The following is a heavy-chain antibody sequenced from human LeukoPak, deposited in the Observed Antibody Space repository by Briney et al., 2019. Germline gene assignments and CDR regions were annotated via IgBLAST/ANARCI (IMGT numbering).Heavy chain of an antibody. CDR2: INSDGINT. CDR1: GFTFSNYW. Sequence: PGGPLRLSCAASGFTFSNYWMHWVRQAPGKGLVWVSRINSDGINTSYADSVKGRFTTSRDNAKNTLNLQMNSLRAEDTAVYYCARDLGQYYDTSDNWFDPWGQGTLVTVSS. J-gene: IGHJ5*02. V-gene: IGHV3-74*01. D-gene: IGHD3-22*01. CDR3: ARDLGQYYDTSDNWFDP.